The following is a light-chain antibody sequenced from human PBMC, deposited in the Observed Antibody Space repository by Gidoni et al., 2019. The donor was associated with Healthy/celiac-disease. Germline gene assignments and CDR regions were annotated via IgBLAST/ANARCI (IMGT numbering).Light chain of an antibody. J-gene: IGKJ3*01. CDR1: QIIRSY. CDR2: AAS. CDR3: QQSYSTPR. V-gene: IGKV1-39*01. Sequence: DIQMTQSPSSLSASVGDRVTITCRASQIIRSYLNWYQQKPGKAPKLLIYAASRLQSGVPSRLRGSGSGTDFTLTISSLQPEDFATYYCQQSYSTPRFGPGTKVDIK.